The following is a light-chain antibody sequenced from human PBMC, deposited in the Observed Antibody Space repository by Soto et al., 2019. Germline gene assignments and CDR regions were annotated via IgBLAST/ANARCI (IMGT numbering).Light chain of an antibody. CDR3: QQYGSYRRT. V-gene: IGKV3-20*01. CDR2: GAS. J-gene: IGKJ1*01. Sequence: IVLTHSPSTLSLSPGSRSNLSCRASQSLNSDYLAWYQQKPGQAPRLLIYGASTRATAIPDRFSGRGSGTDFTLTISRLQPEDFEVYYCQQYGSYRRTFGQGTKVDIK. CDR1: QSLNSDY.